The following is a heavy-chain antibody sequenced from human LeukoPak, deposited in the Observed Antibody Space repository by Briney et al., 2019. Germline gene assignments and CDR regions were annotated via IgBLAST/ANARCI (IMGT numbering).Heavy chain of an antibody. J-gene: IGHJ4*02. CDR3: AREELTYYYDSSGYSY. CDR2: ISPSGGST. D-gene: IGHD3-22*01. Sequence: ASVKVSCKASGYTFTSYYMHWVRQAPGQGLEWMGIISPSGGSTSYAQKFQGRVTMTRDMSTSTVYMELSSLRSEDTAVYYCAREELTYYYDSSGYSYWGQGTLVTVSS. V-gene: IGHV1-46*01. CDR1: GYTFTSYY.